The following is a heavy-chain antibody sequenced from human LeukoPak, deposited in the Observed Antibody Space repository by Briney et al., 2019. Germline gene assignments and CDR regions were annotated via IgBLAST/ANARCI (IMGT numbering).Heavy chain of an antibody. J-gene: IGHJ4*02. D-gene: IGHD3-10*01. CDR2: ISSSGSTI. Sequence: GGSLRLSCAAPGFTFSSYEMNWVRQAPGKGLEWVSYISSSGSTIYYADSVKGRFTISRDNSKNTLYLQMNSLRAEDTAVYYCAKKLWFGEPADLAAGFDYWGQGTLVTVSS. V-gene: IGHV3-48*03. CDR1: GFTFSSYE. CDR3: AKKLWFGEPADLAAGFDY.